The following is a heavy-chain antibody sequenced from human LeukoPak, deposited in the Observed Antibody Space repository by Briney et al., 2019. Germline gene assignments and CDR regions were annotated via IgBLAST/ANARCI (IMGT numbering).Heavy chain of an antibody. V-gene: IGHV3-20*04. CDR3: ARVNSFTLDY. J-gene: IGHJ4*02. CDR1: GFTFSSYA. D-gene: IGHD2-15*01. CDR2: INWNGGST. Sequence: TGGSLRLSCAASGFTFSSYAMSWVRQAPGKGLEWVSGINWNGGSTGYADSVKGRFTISRDNAKNSLYLQMNSLRAEDTALYYCARVNSFTLDYWGQGTLVTVSS.